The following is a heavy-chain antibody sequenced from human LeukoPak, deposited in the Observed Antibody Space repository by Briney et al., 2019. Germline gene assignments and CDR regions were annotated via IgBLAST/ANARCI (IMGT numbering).Heavy chain of an antibody. J-gene: IGHJ4*02. CDR2: IIPIFGTA. Sequence: GASVKVSCKASGGTFSSYAISWVRQAPGQGLEWMGGIIPIFGTANYAQKFQGRVTLTRDVSTSTVYMELSSLRSEDTAVYYCARDLESAAQAAAGKLVDYWGQGTLVTVSS. CDR3: ARDLESAAQAAAGKLVDY. V-gene: IGHV1-69*05. D-gene: IGHD6-13*01. CDR1: GGTFSSYA.